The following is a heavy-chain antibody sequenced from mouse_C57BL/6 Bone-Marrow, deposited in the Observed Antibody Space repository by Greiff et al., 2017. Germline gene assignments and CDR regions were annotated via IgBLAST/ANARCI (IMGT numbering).Heavy chain of an antibody. CDR3: ASPHSTYYDY. D-gene: IGHD2-5*01. Sequence: QVQLQQSGAELVRPGTSVKLSCKASGYTFTSYWMHWVKQRPGQGLEWIGVIDPSDSYTNYNQKFKGKATLTVDTSSSTAYMQLSSLTSEDSAVYYCASPHSTYYDYWGQGTTLTVSS. CDR2: IDPSDSYT. CDR1: GYTFTSYW. J-gene: IGHJ2*01. V-gene: IGHV1-59*01.